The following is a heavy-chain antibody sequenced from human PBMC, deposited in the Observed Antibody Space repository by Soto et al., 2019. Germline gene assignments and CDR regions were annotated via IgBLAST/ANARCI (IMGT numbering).Heavy chain of an antibody. CDR1: GFTFSSYS. D-gene: IGHD3-9*01. CDR3: ARDRDADTIFWCVVY. Sequence: EAQLVESGGGLVKPGGSLRLSCVASGFTFSSYSMKWVRVPPVKGLEWVSAISSSSSYIYYAYSVTGRFTISRDDAKNSPDRQMNSLRAADTAVEYCARDRDADTIFWCVVYWGRGTLVTVSS. CDR2: ISSSSSYI. V-gene: IGHV3-21*01. J-gene: IGHJ4*02.